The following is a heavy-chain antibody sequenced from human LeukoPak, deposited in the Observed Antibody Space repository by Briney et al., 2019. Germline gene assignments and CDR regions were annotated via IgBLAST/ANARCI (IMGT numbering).Heavy chain of an antibody. D-gene: IGHD5-18*01. CDR3: AKTTWIQLWYDY. CDR1: GGSISSGSYY. CDR2: TYTSGST. J-gene: IGHJ4*02. Sequence: SQTLSLTCTVSGGSISSGSYYWSWIRQPAGKGLEWIGRTYTSGSTNYDPSLKSRVTISVDTSKNQFSLKLSSVTAADTAVYYCAKTTWIQLWYDYWGQGILVTVSS. V-gene: IGHV4-61*02.